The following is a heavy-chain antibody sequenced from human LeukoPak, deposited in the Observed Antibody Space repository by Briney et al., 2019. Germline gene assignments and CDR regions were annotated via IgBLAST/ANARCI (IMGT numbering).Heavy chain of an antibody. CDR3: AKAQYGSGSYYNGEIDY. D-gene: IGHD3-10*01. Sequence: GGSLRLSCAASGFTFSSYGMHWVRRAPGKGLEWVAFIRYDGSNKYYADSVKGRLTISRDNSKNTLYLQMNSLRAEDTAVYYCAKAQYGSGSYYNGEIDYWGQGTLVTVSS. CDR2: IRYDGSNK. J-gene: IGHJ4*02. V-gene: IGHV3-30*02. CDR1: GFTFSSYG.